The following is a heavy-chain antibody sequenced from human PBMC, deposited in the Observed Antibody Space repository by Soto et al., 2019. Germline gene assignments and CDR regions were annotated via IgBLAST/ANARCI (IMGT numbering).Heavy chain of an antibody. V-gene: IGHV3-23*01. CDR2: ISGSGDST. J-gene: IGHJ4*02. CDR3: ARRGPGTSFDY. CDR1: GFTFSSYA. Sequence: PGGSLRLSCAASGFTFSSYAMNWVRQAPGKGLEWVSVISGSGDSTYYADSVKGRFTISRDNSKNTLYLQMNSLRTEDTAVYYWARRGPGTSFDYWGKGPLVTVS. D-gene: IGHD6-13*01.